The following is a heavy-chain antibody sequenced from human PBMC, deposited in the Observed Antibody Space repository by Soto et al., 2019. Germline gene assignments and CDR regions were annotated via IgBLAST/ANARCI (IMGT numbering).Heavy chain of an antibody. Sequence: SETQSLTCSVSGGYIRSGGYYWSWIRQPPGKGLGWIAYIYYSGSTNYNPSLKNRVTISVDTSKNQFSLKLSSVTAADTAVYYCASQHYYDSSGYYVVYWGQGTLVTVSS. CDR3: ASQHYYDSSGYYVVY. V-gene: IGHV4-61*08. CDR2: IYYSGST. CDR1: GGYIRSGGYY. D-gene: IGHD3-22*01. J-gene: IGHJ4*02.